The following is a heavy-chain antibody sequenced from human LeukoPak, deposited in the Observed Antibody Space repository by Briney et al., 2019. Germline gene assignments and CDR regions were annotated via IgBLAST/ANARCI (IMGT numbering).Heavy chain of an antibody. CDR2: IYYSGST. Sequence: PSETLSLTCTVSGGSISSGGYYWSWIRQHPGKGLEWIEYIYYSGSTYYNPSLKSRVTISVDTSKNQFSLKLSSVTAADTAVYYCARQPTSSGWLDYWGQGTLVTVSS. CDR3: ARQPTSSGWLDY. V-gene: IGHV4-31*03. J-gene: IGHJ4*02. D-gene: IGHD6-19*01. CDR1: GGSISSGGYY.